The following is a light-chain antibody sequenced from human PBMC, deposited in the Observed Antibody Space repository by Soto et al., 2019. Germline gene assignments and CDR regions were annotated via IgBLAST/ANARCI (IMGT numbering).Light chain of an antibody. Sequence: EIVMTQSPATLSVSPGERATLSCRASQSIGSTLAWYQQKPGQAPRLLIYDASTRATGIPVRFIGSGSGTEFTLTINSLQSEDFTVDYCQQYNNWPFAFGPGTKVDIK. V-gene: IGKV3-15*01. CDR2: DAS. CDR3: QQYNNWPFA. CDR1: QSIGST. J-gene: IGKJ3*01.